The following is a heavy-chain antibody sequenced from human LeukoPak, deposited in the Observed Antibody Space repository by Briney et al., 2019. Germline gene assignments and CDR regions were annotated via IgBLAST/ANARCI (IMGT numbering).Heavy chain of an antibody. CDR3: ARDTTYAFDN. CDR2: IGISSGNT. V-gene: IGHV3-48*01. D-gene: IGHD1-14*01. CDR1: GFTFSSYN. J-gene: IGHJ4*02. Sequence: PGGSLRLSCAASGFTFSSYNMNWVRQTPGKGLEWISYIGISSGNTKYADSVKGRFTISGDKAKNSVYLQMNSLRVEDTAVYYCARDTTYAFDNWGQGTLVTVSS.